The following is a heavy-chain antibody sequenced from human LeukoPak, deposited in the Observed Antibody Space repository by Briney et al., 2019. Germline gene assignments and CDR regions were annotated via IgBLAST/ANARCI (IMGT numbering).Heavy chain of an antibody. V-gene: IGHV3-72*01. D-gene: IGHD3-22*01. CDR3: ARVRRYYDSSGYSPYFDY. Sequence: GGPLRLSCEAPESTFINHYLDWFRQPPGRGLDWFGRTKNKANSYTTEYAASVKGRFTISGDDSKNSLYLQMNSLKTEDTAVYYCARVRRYYDSSGYSPYFDYWGQGTLVTVSS. J-gene: IGHJ4*02. CDR1: ESTFINHY. CDR2: TKNKANSYTT.